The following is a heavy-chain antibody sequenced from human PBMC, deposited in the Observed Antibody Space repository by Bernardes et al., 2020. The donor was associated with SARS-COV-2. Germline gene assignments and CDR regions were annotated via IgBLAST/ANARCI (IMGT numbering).Heavy chain of an antibody. D-gene: IGHD5-12*01. CDR2: ISWDGGST. Sequence: GGSLRLSCAASGFTFDDYTMHWVRQAPGKGLEWVSLISWDGGSTYYAVSVKGRFTIFRDNSKNSLYLQMNSLRTEDTALYYCAIAADGYNTLDYWGQGTLVTVST. V-gene: IGHV3-43*01. CDR1: GFTFDDYT. J-gene: IGHJ4*02. CDR3: AIAADGYNTLDY.